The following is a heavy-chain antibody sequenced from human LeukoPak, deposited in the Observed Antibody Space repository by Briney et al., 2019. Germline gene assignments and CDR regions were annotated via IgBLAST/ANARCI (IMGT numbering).Heavy chain of an antibody. CDR2: ISSSSSYI. CDR3: ARDGYNDAFDI. D-gene: IGHD5-24*01. V-gene: IGHV3-21*01. Sequence: GGSLRLSCAASGFTFSSYSMNWVRQAPGKGLEWVSSISSSSSYIYYADSVKGRFTISRDNAKNSLYLQMNSLRADDTAVYYCARDGYNDAFDIWGQGTMVTVSS. CDR1: GFTFSSYS. J-gene: IGHJ3*02.